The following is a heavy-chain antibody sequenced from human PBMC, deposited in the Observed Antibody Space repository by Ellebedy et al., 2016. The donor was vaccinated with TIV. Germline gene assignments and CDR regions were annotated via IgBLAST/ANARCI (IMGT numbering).Heavy chain of an antibody. Sequence: GESLKISXAASGFTFSSYSMNWVRQAPGKGLEWVSYISSSSSTIYYADSVKGRFTNSRDNAKNSLYLQMNSLRDEDTAVYYCARKYGDWGQGTLVTVSS. D-gene: IGHD4-17*01. CDR2: ISSSSSTI. V-gene: IGHV3-48*02. CDR1: GFTFSSYS. CDR3: ARKYGD. J-gene: IGHJ4*02.